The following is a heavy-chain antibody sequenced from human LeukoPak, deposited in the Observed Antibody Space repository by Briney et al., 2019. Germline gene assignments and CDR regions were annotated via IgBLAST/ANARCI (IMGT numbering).Heavy chain of an antibody. J-gene: IGHJ5*02. CDR3: AREAGTRDWFDP. Sequence: SETLSLTCAVYGGSFSGYYWSWIRQPPGKGLEWIGYIYYSGSTNYNPSLKSRVTISVDTSKNQFSLKLSSVTAADTAVYYCAREAGTRDWFDPWGQGTLVTVSS. V-gene: IGHV4-59*01. D-gene: IGHD6-19*01. CDR2: IYYSGST. CDR1: GGSFSGYY.